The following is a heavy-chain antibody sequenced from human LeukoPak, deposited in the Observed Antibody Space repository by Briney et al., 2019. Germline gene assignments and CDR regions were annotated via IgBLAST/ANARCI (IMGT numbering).Heavy chain of an antibody. Sequence: GGSLRLSCAASGFTFDDYTMHWVRQAPGEGLEWVSLISWDGGSTYYADSVKGRFTISRDNSKNSLYLQMNSLRTEDTALYYCAKGLSGSYLPYYFDYWGQGTLVTVSS. CDR2: ISWDGGST. V-gene: IGHV3-43*01. CDR1: GFTFDDYT. J-gene: IGHJ4*02. CDR3: AKGLSGSYLPYYFDY. D-gene: IGHD1-26*01.